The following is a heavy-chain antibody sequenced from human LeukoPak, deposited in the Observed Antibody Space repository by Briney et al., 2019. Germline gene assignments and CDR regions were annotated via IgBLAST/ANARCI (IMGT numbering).Heavy chain of an antibody. CDR2: ISGSGGST. Sequence: GGSLRLSCAASGFTFSSYTMSWVRQAPGKGLEWVSAISGSGGSTYYADSVKGRFTISRDNSKNTLYLQMNSLRAEDTAVYYCAKGTEPNFDWLYYWGQGTLVTVSS. D-gene: IGHD3-9*01. V-gene: IGHV3-23*01. J-gene: IGHJ4*02. CDR3: AKGTEPNFDWLYY. CDR1: GFTFSSYT.